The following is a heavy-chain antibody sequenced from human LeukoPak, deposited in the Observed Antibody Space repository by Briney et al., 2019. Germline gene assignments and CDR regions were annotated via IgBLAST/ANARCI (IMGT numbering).Heavy chain of an antibody. CDR2: ISYDGSNK. CDR3: ATKGGFDP. CDR1: GVTFSSDG. J-gene: IGHJ5*02. Sequence: GGSLRLSCAASGVTFSSDGMDWGREAPGEGGEGGAVISYDGSNKYYADSVKGRFTISRDNSKTTLYLQMNSLRAEDTAVYYCATKGGFDPWGQGTLVTVSS. V-gene: IGHV3-30*03.